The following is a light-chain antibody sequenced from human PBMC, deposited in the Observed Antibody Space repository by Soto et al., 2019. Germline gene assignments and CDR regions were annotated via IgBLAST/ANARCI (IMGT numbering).Light chain of an antibody. V-gene: IGLV2-23*01. Sequence: QSALTQPASVSGSPGQSITISCTGTSSDVGSYNLVSWYQQHPGKAPKLMIYEGSKRPSGVSNRFSGSKSANTASLTISGLQAEDEADYYCCSYVGSRVFGGGTQLTVL. CDR1: SSDVGSYNL. CDR3: CSYVGSRV. J-gene: IGLJ3*02. CDR2: EGS.